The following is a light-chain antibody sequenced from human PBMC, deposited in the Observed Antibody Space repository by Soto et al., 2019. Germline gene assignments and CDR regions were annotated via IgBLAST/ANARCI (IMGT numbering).Light chain of an antibody. V-gene: IGLV2-11*01. Sequence: QSALTQPHSVSGSPGQSVTISCTGTSSDVGGYNYVSWYQQHPGRAPKLMISAVSERPSGVPDRFSGSRSGNTASLTISGLQAEDEADYYCYSYTGTYTWVFGGGTKLTVL. CDR3: YSYTGTYTWV. J-gene: IGLJ3*02. CDR1: SSDVGGYNY. CDR2: AVS.